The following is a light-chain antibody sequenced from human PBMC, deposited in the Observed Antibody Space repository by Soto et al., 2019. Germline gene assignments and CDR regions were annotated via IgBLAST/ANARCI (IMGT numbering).Light chain of an antibody. J-gene: IGLJ1*01. CDR3: SSYTVSVAPYV. CDR1: SSDIGRYNY. Sequence: QSVLTHPASVSGSPGQSITISCTGTSSDIGRYNYVSWFQQHPGKVPKLVIFEVNYRPSGVSDRFSGSKSGNTASLTISGLQAEDEADYYCSSYTVSVAPYVFGTGTKVTVL. V-gene: IGLV2-14*01. CDR2: EVN.